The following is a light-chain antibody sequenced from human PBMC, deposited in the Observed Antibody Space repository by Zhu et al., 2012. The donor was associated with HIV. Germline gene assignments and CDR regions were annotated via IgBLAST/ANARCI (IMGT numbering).Light chain of an antibody. CDR2: GAS. CDR3: HQYDKSWT. Sequence: EIVLTQSPGTLSLSPGERATLSCRASQSVGSRYLAWYQQKPGQAPRPLIYGASDRASGVPDRFSGSGSGTDFTLTISRLEPEDFAVYYCHQYDKSWTFGQGTKVEIK. V-gene: IGKV3-20*01. CDR1: QSVGSRY. J-gene: IGKJ1*01.